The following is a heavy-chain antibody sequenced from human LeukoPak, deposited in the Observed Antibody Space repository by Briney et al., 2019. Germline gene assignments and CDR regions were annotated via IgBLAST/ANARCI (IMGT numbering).Heavy chain of an antibody. D-gene: IGHD6-6*01. J-gene: IGHJ6*04. Sequence: GGSLRLSCAASGFIYRDYYMTWIRQAPGKGLEWVSYISGSGRNMYYAASVKGRLTISRDNAKNSLYLQMNSLRAEDTAVYYCARASIAARPDVWGKGTTVTVSS. CDR3: ARASIAARPDV. CDR1: GFIYRDYY. V-gene: IGHV3-11*04. CDR2: ISGSGRNM.